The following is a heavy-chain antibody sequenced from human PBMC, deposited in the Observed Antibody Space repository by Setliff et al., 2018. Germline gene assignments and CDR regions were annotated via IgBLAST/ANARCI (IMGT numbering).Heavy chain of an antibody. CDR2: INSAGSST. CDR3: ARVDLWFGELLSPYYYYGMDV. V-gene: IGHV3-74*01. J-gene: IGHJ6*02. CDR1: GFTFSSYW. D-gene: IGHD3-10*01. Sequence: GGSLRLSCAASGFTFSSYWMHWVRQAPGKGLVWVSRINSAGSSTSYADSVKGRFTISRDNAKNTLYLQMNSLRAEDTAVYYCARVDLWFGELLSPYYYYGMDVWGQGTTVTVSS.